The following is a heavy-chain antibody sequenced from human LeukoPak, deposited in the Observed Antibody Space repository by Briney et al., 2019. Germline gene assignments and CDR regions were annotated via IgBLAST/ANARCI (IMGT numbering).Heavy chain of an antibody. D-gene: IGHD6-13*01. V-gene: IGHV4-4*08. CDR2: IYTGGST. CDR1: GGSISSYY. J-gene: IGHJ5*02. CDR3: AISSSWYWFDP. Sequence: SETLSLTCTVSGGSISSYYWSWTRQPPGKGLEWIGRIYTGGSTNYNPSLKSRVTISVDTSKNQFSLKLSSVTAADTAVYYCAISSSWYWFDPWGQGTLVTVSS.